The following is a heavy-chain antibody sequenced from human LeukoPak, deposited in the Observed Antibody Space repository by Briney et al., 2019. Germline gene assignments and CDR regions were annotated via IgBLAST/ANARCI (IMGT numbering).Heavy chain of an antibody. CDR3: AKFSGWPTNYFDY. CDR1: GFTFSSYS. V-gene: IGHV3-48*01. Sequence: QTGGSLRLSCAASGFTFSSYSMNWVRQAPGKGLEWVSYISSSSSTIYYADSVKGRFTISRDNTKNTLYLQMNSLSAEDTAVYYCAKFSGWPTNYFDYWGQGTLVTVSS. D-gene: IGHD6-19*01. J-gene: IGHJ4*02. CDR2: ISSSSSTI.